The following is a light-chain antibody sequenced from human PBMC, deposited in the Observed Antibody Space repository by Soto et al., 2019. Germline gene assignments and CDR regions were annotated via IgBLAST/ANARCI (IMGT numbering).Light chain of an antibody. Sequence: DIVLTQSPDSLAVSLGERATINCKSSHNILYSSDNKNYLSWYQQRPGQPPKLLFYWASTRESGVPDRFSGRGYGKHFTINITSMQAEDVAVYYCQQRSNWPPGITFGKGTRLEIK. J-gene: IGKJ5*01. CDR3: QQRSNWPPGIT. CDR1: HNILYSSDNKNY. CDR2: WAS. V-gene: IGKV4-1*01.